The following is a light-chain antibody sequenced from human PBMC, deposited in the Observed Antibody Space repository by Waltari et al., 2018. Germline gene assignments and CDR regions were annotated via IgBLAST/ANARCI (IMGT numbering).Light chain of an antibody. CDR2: WAS. V-gene: IGKV4-1*01. CDR1: QSVLHTNNKNY. J-gene: IGKJ2*01. CDR3: QQYYSAPNT. Sequence: DIVVTQSPDSLAVSLGERATINCKSSQSVLHTNNKNYLAWYQQKPGQTPKLLIYWASTRASGFPGRFSGSGSGTDFTLTISSLQAEDVAVYYCQQYYSAPNTFGQGTKLEI.